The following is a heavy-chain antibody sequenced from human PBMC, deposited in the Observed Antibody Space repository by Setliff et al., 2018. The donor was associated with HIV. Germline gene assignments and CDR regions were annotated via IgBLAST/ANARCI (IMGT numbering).Heavy chain of an antibody. CDR2: INPNSGGT. CDR3: ASDWELGHGFYI. D-gene: IGHD3-10*01. J-gene: IGHJ3*02. V-gene: IGHV1-2*02. CDR1: GYTFTGYY. Sequence: ASVKVSCKAPGYTFTGYYMHWVRQAPGQGLEWMGWINPNSGGTNYAQKFQGRVTMTRDTSIDTAYMELSSLTSEDTAVYYCASDWELGHGFYIWGQGTMVTVS.